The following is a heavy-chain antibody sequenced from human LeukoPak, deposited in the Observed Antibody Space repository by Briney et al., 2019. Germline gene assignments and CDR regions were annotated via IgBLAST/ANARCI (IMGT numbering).Heavy chain of an antibody. D-gene: IGHD3-10*01. V-gene: IGHV3-11*01. J-gene: IGHJ4*02. CDR2: VSSTGGDK. CDR1: GVTFEDYY. CDR3: ARGENGSFDH. Sequence: GGSLRLACTGSGVTFEDYYLSWIRQAPGKGLEWISYVSSTGGDKFYADPVKGRFTISRDNARNSLYMEMNDLIAEDTAFYYCARGENGSFDHWGQGTLVIVSS.